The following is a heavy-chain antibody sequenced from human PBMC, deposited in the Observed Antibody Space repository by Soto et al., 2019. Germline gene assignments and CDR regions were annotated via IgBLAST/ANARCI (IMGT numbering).Heavy chain of an antibody. J-gene: IGHJ6*02. Sequence: QVQLVQSGAEVKKPGSSVKVSCKASGGTFSSYAITWVRQAPGQGLEWMGGIIPIFGTANYAQKFQGRVTITANGSTSTAYMGLSRLRADDTPVYYCAKEGAGSGSYSYGTEAWCQGTTATVSS. V-gene: IGHV1-69*12. D-gene: IGHD3-22*01. CDR3: AKEGAGSGSYSYGTEA. CDR2: IIPIFGTA. CDR1: GGTFSSYA.